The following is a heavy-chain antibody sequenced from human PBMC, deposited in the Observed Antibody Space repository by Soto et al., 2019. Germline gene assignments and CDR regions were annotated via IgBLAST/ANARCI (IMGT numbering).Heavy chain of an antibody. Sequence: GGSLRLSCAASGFTFSSYSMNWVRQAPGKGLEWVSYISSSSSTIYYADSVKGRFTISRDNAKNSLYLQMNSLRAEDTAVYYCARGYSSLSEDDWGQGTLVTVSS. CDR1: GFTFSSYS. J-gene: IGHJ4*02. CDR3: ARGYSSLSEDD. CDR2: ISSSSSTI. V-gene: IGHV3-48*01. D-gene: IGHD6-6*01.